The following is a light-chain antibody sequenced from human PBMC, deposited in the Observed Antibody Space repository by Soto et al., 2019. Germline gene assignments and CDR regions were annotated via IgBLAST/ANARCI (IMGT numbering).Light chain of an antibody. V-gene: IGKV3-15*01. Sequence: EIVMTQSPATLSVSPGERATLSCRASQIVSSNVAWYHQKPGQAPSLLIYCASTRATGIPARFSGSGSGTAFTLTLSSLPSEGFAVYYCQQYNNWTPEFVQGTKVEIK. J-gene: IGKJ1*01. CDR3: QQYNNWTPE. CDR1: QIVSSN. CDR2: CAS.